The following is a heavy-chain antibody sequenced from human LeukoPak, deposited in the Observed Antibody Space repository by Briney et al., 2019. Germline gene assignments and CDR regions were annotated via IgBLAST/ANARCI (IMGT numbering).Heavy chain of an antibody. CDR1: GSTFSSYW. CDR3: AKDYCSSTTCYYNY. J-gene: IGHJ4*02. Sequence: GGSLRLSCAASGSTFSSYWMHWVRQAPGKGLVWVSGISWNSGNIGYADSVKGRFTISRDNAKNSLFLQMNSLRAEDTALYYCAKDYCSSTTCYYNYWGQGTLVTVSS. D-gene: IGHD2-2*01. CDR2: ISWNSGNI. V-gene: IGHV3-9*01.